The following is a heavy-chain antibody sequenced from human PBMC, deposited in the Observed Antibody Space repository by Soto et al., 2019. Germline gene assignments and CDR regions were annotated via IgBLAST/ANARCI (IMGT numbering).Heavy chain of an antibody. J-gene: IGHJ5*02. CDR3: AKLPTPIYTDILFDA. D-gene: IGHD3-16*01. CDR2: IFYSGST. Sequence: SETLSLTCNVSGGSISSSRSYWAWIRQHPGKGLEWLANIFYSGSTYYNPSLASRATVSVDTSTNEFSLNLRSVTAADTAVYYCAKLPTPIYTDILFDASGQGTLVTVS. CDR1: GGSISSSRSY. V-gene: IGHV4-39*01.